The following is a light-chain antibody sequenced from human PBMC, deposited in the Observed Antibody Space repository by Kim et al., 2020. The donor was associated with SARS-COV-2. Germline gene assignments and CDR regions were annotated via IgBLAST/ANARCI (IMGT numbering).Light chain of an antibody. CDR3: CSHSSTSTYV. J-gene: IGLJ1*01. CDR2: DVT. CDR1: SSDVGGYNY. Sequence: QSALTQPASVSGSPGQSITISCTGSSSDVGGYNYVSWYQEHPGKAPKLMIYDVTKRPSGVSNRFSGSKSGNTASLTISGLQAEEEADYYCCSHSSTSTYVFGSGTQLTVL. V-gene: IGLV2-14*01.